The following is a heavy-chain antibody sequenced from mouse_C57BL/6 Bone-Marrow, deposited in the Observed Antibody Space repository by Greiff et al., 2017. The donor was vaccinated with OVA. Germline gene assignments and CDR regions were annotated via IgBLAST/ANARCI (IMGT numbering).Heavy chain of an antibody. CDR2: INPNNGGT. J-gene: IGHJ2*01. CDR1: GYTFTDYY. Sequence: VQLQQSGPELVKPGASVKISCKASGYTFTDYYMNWVKQSHGKSLEWIGDINPNNGGTSYNQKFKGKATLTVDKSSSTAYMELRSLTSEDSAVYYWAREEFDGYYHYWGQGTTLTVSS. V-gene: IGHV1-26*01. CDR3: AREEFDGYYHY. D-gene: IGHD2-3*01.